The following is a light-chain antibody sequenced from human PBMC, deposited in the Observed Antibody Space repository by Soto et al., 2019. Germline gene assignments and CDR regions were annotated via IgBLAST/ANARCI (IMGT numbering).Light chain of an antibody. CDR2: QDN. CDR3: CSYAGSNPWV. V-gene: IGLV2-23*01. J-gene: IGLJ3*02. Sequence: QSALTQPASVSASPGQSITISCTGSSSDVGAYNLVSWYQQHPTKAPKLIIYQDNKRPSGISNRFSGSKSGNTASLTIAGLQAEDEADYYCCSYAGSNPWVFGGGTKVTVL. CDR1: SSDVGAYNL.